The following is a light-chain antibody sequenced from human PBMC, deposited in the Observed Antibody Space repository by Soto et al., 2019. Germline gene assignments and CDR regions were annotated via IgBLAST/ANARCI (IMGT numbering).Light chain of an antibody. CDR1: GSNLGADYD. J-gene: IGLJ1*01. Sequence: QSVLTQPPSVSGAPGQRVTISCTGSGSNLGADYDVHRYQHHPGKGPKLIIYEVNNRPSGGSDRFSGSKSGNKASLTISNPEAEDESDYYCGSYTSTDTSFLFGTGTKVTVL. V-gene: IGLV1-40*01. CDR2: EVN. CDR3: GSYTSTDTSFL.